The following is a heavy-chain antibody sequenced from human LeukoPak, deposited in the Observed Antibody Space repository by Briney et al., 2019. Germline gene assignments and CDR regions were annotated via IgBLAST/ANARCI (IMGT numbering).Heavy chain of an antibody. Sequence: ASVKVSCKASGYSFTTYHMHWVREAPGQGLEWMGIINPSGGSTNYAQNFQGRVTMTRDMSTSTVYMELSSLRSEDTAVYYCAREAVTIFALVRTQTTKSPHRFDPWGQGTLVTVSS. CDR1: GYSFTTYH. J-gene: IGHJ5*02. CDR2: INPSGGST. V-gene: IGHV1-46*01. CDR3: AREAVTIFALVRTQTTKSPHRFDP. D-gene: IGHD3/OR15-3a*01.